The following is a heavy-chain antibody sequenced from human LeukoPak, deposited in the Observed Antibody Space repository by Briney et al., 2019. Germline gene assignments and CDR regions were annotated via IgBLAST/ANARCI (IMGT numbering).Heavy chain of an antibody. J-gene: IGHJ4*02. CDR1: GFTFSTYD. CDR3: AKDRETFSSYGYFDY. D-gene: IGHD2-21*01. Sequence: GGSLRLSCATSGFTFSTYDMHWVPQAPGKGLEWVAHIRYDGLKKRYADSVRGRVTVSRDNSKNTLYLQMNSLRAEDTAVYYCAKDRETFSSYGYFDYWGQGTLVPVSS. CDR2: IRYDGLKK. V-gene: IGHV3-30*02.